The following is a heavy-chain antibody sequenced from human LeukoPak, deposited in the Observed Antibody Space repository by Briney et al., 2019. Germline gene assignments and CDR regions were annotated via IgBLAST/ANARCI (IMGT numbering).Heavy chain of an antibody. J-gene: IGHJ4*02. CDR3: ARVRDEGDDSDNLDY. CDR2: IYHSGST. D-gene: IGHD3-16*01. V-gene: IGHV4-38-2*02. Sequence: PSETLSLTCTVSGYSISSGYYWAWIRQPPGKGLEWIGNIYHSGSTYYNPSLKSRVTISVDTSKNQFSLKLSSVTAADTAVYYCARVRDEGDDSDNLDYWGQGTLVTVSS. CDR1: GYSISSGYY.